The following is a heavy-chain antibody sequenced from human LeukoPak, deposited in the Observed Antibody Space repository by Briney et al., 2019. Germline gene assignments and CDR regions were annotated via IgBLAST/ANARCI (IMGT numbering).Heavy chain of an antibody. V-gene: IGHV5-51*01. CDR2: IYPDGSDT. CDR1: GYSFTTYW. CDR3: ARGRYCSGGSCYLGWFDP. Sequence: GESLKISCKGSGYSFTTYWTGWVRQMPGGGLEWMGIIYPDGSDTRYSPSFQGQVTISADKSINTAYLQWSSLKASDTAMYYCARGRYCSGGSCYLGWFDPWGQGTLVTVSS. D-gene: IGHD2-15*01. J-gene: IGHJ5*02.